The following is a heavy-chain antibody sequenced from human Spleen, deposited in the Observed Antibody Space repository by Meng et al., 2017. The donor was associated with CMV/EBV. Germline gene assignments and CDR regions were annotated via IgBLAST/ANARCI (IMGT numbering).Heavy chain of an antibody. D-gene: IGHD5-12*01. Sequence: QVHRAESGPELVKPSDTLSLTCTVSGGSISSYYWSWIRQPAGKGLEWIGRIYTSGSTNYNPSLKSRVTMSVDTSKNQFSLKLSSVTAADTAVYYCARDQIVATIEVWSPFDPWGQGTLVTVSS. CDR2: IYTSGST. J-gene: IGHJ5*02. CDR3: ARDQIVATIEVWSPFDP. V-gene: IGHV4-4*07. CDR1: GGSISSYY.